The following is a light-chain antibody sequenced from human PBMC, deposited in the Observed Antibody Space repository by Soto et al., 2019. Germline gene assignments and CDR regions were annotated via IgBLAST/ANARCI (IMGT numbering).Light chain of an antibody. CDR2: KAS. CDR3: QQYNRP. CDR1: QSISSW. Sequence: DIQMTQSPSTLSASVGDRVTITCRASQSISSWLAWYQQKPGKAPKLLIYKASSLERGVPSRFSGSGSGTAFTLTISSLQPDDFATYYCQQYNRPFGQVTKVEIK. J-gene: IGKJ1*01. V-gene: IGKV1-5*03.